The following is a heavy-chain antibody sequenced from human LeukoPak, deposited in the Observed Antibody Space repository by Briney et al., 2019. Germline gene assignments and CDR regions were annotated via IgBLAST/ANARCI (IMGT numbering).Heavy chain of an antibody. J-gene: IGHJ4*02. CDR2: INPSGGTT. CDR3: AREIGPRQLHLWGSAFDY. Sequence: ASVKVSCKASGYTFINYYMHWVRQAPGQGLEWMGIINPSGGTTSYAQNFQGRVTMTRDTSTSTVYMELSSLRSEDTAVHYCAREIGPRQLHLWGSAFDYWGQGTLVTVSS. CDR1: GYTFINYY. V-gene: IGHV1-46*01. D-gene: IGHD5-18*01.